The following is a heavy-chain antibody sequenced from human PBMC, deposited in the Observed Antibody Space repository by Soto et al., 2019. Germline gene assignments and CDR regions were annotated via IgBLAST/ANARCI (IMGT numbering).Heavy chain of an antibody. V-gene: IGHV3-23*01. J-gene: IGHJ4*02. CDR2: IRGSDGST. Sequence: DVQLLESGGGLVQPGGSLRLACAASGFNIGSYGMTWVRQAPGKGLEWVSTIRGSDGSTYHADSVKGRFTISRDISKNTRDMKMNSLRADDTAVYYCAKDVNYDMLAGYYYYWGQGTLVTVSS. CDR1: GFNIGSYG. D-gene: IGHD3-9*01. CDR3: AKDVNYDMLAGYYYY.